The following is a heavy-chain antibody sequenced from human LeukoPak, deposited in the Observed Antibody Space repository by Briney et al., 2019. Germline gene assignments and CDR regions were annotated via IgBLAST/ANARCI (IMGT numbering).Heavy chain of an antibody. J-gene: IGHJ4*02. CDR3: ARDLITTNSGGSFDY. D-gene: IGHD2-15*01. V-gene: IGHV3-48*01. CDR2: ISSSSSTI. Sequence: AGSLRLSCAASGFTFSSYSMNWVRQAPGKGLEWVSYISSSSSTIYYADSVKGRFTISRDNAKNSLYLQMNSLRAEDTAVYYCARDLITTNSGGSFDYWGQGTLVTVSS. CDR1: GFTFSSYS.